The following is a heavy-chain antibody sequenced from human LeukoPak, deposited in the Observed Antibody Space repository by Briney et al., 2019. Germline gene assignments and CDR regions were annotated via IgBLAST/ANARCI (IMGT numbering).Heavy chain of an antibody. D-gene: IGHD2/OR15-2a*01. J-gene: IGHJ4*02. CDR3: ARERIFVGFDY. Sequence: GRSLRLSCAASGFIFDDYAMHWVRQAPGKGLEWVAVISYDGSNKYYADSVKGRFTISRDNSKNTLYLQMNSLRAEDTAVYYCARERIFVGFDYWGQGTLVTVSS. V-gene: IGHV3-30-3*01. CDR1: GFIFDDYA. CDR2: ISYDGSNK.